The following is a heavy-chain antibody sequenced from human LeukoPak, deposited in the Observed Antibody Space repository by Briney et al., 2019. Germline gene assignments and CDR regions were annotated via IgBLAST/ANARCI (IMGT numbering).Heavy chain of an antibody. D-gene: IGHD3-22*01. CDR3: ARVGYYYDSSGYSPFDY. Sequence: ASVKVSCKASGYTFTGYYMHWVRQAPGQGLEWMGWINPNSGGTNYAQKFQGRVTMTRDTSISTAYMELSRLRSDDTAVYYCARVGYYYDSSGYSPFDYWGQGTLVTVSS. CDR2: INPNSGGT. V-gene: IGHV1-2*02. J-gene: IGHJ4*02. CDR1: GYTFTGYY.